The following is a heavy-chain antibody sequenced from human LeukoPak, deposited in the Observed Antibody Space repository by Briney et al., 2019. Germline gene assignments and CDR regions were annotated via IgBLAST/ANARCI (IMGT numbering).Heavy chain of an antibody. D-gene: IGHD1-26*01. CDR3: AKNGPRVGTTYFDY. CDR1: GFTFSSSA. CDR2: ISNNGGYT. J-gene: IGHJ4*02. Sequence: PGGSLRLSCAASGFTFSSSAMNWVRQAPGKGLEWVSAISNNGGYTYYADSVQGRFTIPRDNSKSTLCLQMNSLRAEDTAVYYCAKNGPRVGTTYFDYWGQGTLVTVSS. V-gene: IGHV3-23*01.